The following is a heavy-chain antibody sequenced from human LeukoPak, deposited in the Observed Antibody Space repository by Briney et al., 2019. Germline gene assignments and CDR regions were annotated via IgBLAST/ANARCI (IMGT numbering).Heavy chain of an antibody. CDR2: IYHSGST. CDR1: GGSISSGGYC. CDR3: ASFRGGSCFDY. V-gene: IGHV4-30-2*01. J-gene: IGHJ4*02. Sequence: SATLSLTCAVSGGSISSGGYCWSWIRQPPGKGLEWIGYIYHSGSTYYNPSLKSRVTISVDRSKNQFSLKLSSVTAADTAVYYCASFRGGSCFDYWGQGTLVTVSS. D-gene: IGHD2-15*01.